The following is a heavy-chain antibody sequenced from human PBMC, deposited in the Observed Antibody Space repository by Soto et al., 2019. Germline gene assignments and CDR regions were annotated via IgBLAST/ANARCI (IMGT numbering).Heavy chain of an antibody. J-gene: IGHJ5*02. V-gene: IGHV1-3*01. Sequence: ASVKVSCKASGYTFTSYAMHWVRQAPGQRLEWMGWINAGNGNTKYLQKFQGRVTTTRDTSASTAYMELSSLRSEDTAVYYCARRGTAGTAFGWFDPWGQGTLVTVSS. CDR1: GYTFTSYA. CDR3: ARRGTAGTAFGWFDP. D-gene: IGHD6-13*01. CDR2: INAGNGNT.